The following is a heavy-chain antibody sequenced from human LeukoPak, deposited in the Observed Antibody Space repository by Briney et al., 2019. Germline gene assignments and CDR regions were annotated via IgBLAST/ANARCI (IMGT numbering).Heavy chain of an antibody. D-gene: IGHD6-6*01. V-gene: IGHV4-61*05. CDR3: ARVDPDSSSTLEVFDY. CDR2: IYYSGST. CDR1: GGSISSSNYY. Sequence: SETLSLTCTVSGGSISSSNYYWGWIRQPPGKGLEWIGYIYYSGSTNYNPSLKSRVTISVDTSKNQFSLKLSSVTAADTAVYYCARVDPDSSSTLEVFDYWGQGTLVTVSS. J-gene: IGHJ4*02.